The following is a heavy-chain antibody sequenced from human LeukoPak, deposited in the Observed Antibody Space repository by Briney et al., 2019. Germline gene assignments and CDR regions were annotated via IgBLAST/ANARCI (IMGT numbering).Heavy chain of an antibody. J-gene: IGHJ4*02. CDR2: IYYSGST. CDR3: ARAPGAATITEFDY. D-gene: IGHD5-24*01. V-gene: IGHV4-31*03. CDR1: GGSISSGGYY. Sequence: TSETLSLTCTVSGGSISSGGYYWSWIRQHPGKGLEWIGYIYYSGSTYYNPSLKSRVTISVDTSKNQFSLKLSSVTAADTAVYYCARAPGAATITEFDYWGQGTLVTVSS.